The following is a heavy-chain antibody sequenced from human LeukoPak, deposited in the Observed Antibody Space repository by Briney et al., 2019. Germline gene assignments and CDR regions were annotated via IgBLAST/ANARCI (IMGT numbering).Heavy chain of an antibody. CDR1: GVSISSYY. CDR3: ARGLTYWYFDL. D-gene: IGHD4/OR15-4a*01. J-gene: IGHJ2*01. CDR2: IYYSGST. Sequence: SETLSLTCTVSGVSISSYYRSWIRQPPGKGLEWVGYIYYSGSTNYNPSLKSPVTISVDTPKNQFSLKLSSVTAADTAVYYCARGLTYWYFDLWGRGTLVTVSS. V-gene: IGHV4-59*01.